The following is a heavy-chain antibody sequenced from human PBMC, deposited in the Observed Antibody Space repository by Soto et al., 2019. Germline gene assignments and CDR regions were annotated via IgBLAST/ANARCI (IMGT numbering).Heavy chain of an antibody. Sequence: SGPTLVNPTQTLTLTCTFSXFSLNSNGMCVNWIRQPPGKAQEWLALIDWDDDKYYSTSLKTRLTISRDTSKNQVVLTMTNMDPVDTAXYYCARTSALPXXXXXGMDVXXXGTTVTXSX. CDR1: XFSLNSNGMC. D-gene: IGHD6-6*01. J-gene: IGHJ6*01. V-gene: IGHV2-70*13. CDR2: IDWDDDK. CDR3: ARTSALPXXXXXGMDV.